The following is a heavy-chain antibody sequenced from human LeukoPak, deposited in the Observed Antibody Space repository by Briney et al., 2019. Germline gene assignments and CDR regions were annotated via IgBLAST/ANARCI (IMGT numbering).Heavy chain of an antibody. CDR3: ARFCSTSDCYHKVLGVS. CDR1: GGSISSSSYY. CDR2: IYYSGST. D-gene: IGHD2-21*02. V-gene: IGHV4-39*07. Sequence: SETLSLTCTVSGGSISSSSYYWGWIRQPPGKGLEWIGSIYYSGSTYYNPSLKSRVTISVDTSKNQFSLKLSSVTAADTAVYLCARFCSTSDCYHKVLGVSWGQGTLVTVSS. J-gene: IGHJ4*02.